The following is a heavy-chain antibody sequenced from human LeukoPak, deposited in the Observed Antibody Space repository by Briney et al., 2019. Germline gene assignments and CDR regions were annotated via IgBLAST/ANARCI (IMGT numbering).Heavy chain of an antibody. V-gene: IGHV1-18*01. J-gene: IGHJ4*02. Sequence: GASVKVSCKASGYTFTSYGISWVRQAPGQGLEWMGWISAYNGNTNYAQKLQGRVTMTTDTSTSTAYMELRSLRSDDTAVYYCARVVAYYYGSGSYFDYWGQGTLVTVSS. CDR1: GYTFTSYG. CDR2: ISAYNGNT. D-gene: IGHD3-10*01. CDR3: ARVVAYYYGSGSYFDY.